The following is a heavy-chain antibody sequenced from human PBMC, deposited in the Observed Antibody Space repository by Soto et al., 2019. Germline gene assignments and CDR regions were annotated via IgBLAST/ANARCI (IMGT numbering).Heavy chain of an antibody. V-gene: IGHV3-73*02. CDR1: GFSFSGSA. CDR3: TRRQFYYFGLDV. J-gene: IGHJ6*02. D-gene: IGHD6-19*01. CDR2: IRTDANTYAT. Sequence: QLVESGGALVQPGESLQLSCAASGFSFSGSAIQWVRQAPGKGLEWVGRIRTDANTYATAYAASVTGRFTISRDDSRNTAYLQMNSLKTEDTAVYFCTRRQFYYFGLDVWGQGTTVIVSS.